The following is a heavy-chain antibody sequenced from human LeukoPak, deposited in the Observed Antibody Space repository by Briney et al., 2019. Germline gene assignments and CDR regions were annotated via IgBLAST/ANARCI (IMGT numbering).Heavy chain of an antibody. CDR1: GGSFSGYY. CDR3: ARATYYSAYFDY. CDR2: INHSGST. D-gene: IGHD3-10*01. V-gene: IGHV4-34*01. J-gene: IGHJ4*02. Sequence: SETLSLTCAVYGGSFSGYYRSWIHQPPGKGLEWIGEINHSGSTNYNPSLKSRVTISVDTSKNQFSLKLSSVTAADTAVYYCARATYYSAYFDYWGQGTLVTVSS.